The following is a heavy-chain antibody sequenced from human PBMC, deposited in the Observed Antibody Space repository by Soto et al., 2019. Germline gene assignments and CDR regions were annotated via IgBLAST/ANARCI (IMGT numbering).Heavy chain of an antibody. V-gene: IGHV1-2*02. CDR3: ARDTAMVMVYYGMDV. D-gene: IGHD5-18*01. Sequence: ASVKVSCKASGYTFTGYYMHWARQAPGQGLEWMGWINPNSGGTNYAQKFQGRVTMTRDTSISTAYMELSRLRSDDTAVYYCARDTAMVMVYYGMDVWGQGTTVTVSS. CDR2: INPNSGGT. CDR1: GYTFTGYY. J-gene: IGHJ6*02.